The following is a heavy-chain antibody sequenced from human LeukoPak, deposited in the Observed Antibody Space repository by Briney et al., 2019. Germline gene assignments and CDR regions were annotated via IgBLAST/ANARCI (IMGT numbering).Heavy chain of an antibody. Sequence: SETLSLTCGVSGGSFSGYDWTRVRQPPGKGLEWIGQINDGGDTHYSPSLKSRVTISIDTSKKQFSLKMKSVTAADTAVYYCARGLGWKMATLGLFYMDVWGEGTTVTVS. CDR3: ARGLGWKMATLGLFYMDV. CDR2: INDGGDT. J-gene: IGHJ6*03. CDR1: GGSFSGYD. D-gene: IGHD5-24*01. V-gene: IGHV4-34*01.